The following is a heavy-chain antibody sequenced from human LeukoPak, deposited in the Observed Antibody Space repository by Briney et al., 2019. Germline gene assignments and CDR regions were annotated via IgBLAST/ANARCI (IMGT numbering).Heavy chain of an antibody. V-gene: IGHV1-69*13. CDR1: GGTFSSYA. D-gene: IGHD4-23*01. CDR2: IIPIFGTA. CDR3: ASAPHYGGNSLFDY. J-gene: IGHJ4*02. Sequence: ASVKVSCKASGGTFSSYAISWVRQAPGQGLEWMGGIIPIFGTANYAQKFQGRVTTTADESTSTAYMELSSLRSEDTAVYYCASAPHYGGNSLFDYWGQGTLVTVSS.